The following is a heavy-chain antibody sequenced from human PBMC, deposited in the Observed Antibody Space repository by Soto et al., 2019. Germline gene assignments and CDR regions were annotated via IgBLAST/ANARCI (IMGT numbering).Heavy chain of an antibody. D-gene: IGHD3-9*01. CDR1: GFTFSDYY. Sequence: GGSLRLSCAASGFTFSDYYMSWTRQAPGKGLEWVSYISSSSSYTNYADSVKGRFTISRDNAKNSLYLQMNSLRAEDTAVYYCASSVLRYFDWFDYWGQGTLVTVSS. J-gene: IGHJ4*02. V-gene: IGHV3-11*06. CDR3: ASSVLRYFDWFDY. CDR2: ISSSSSYT.